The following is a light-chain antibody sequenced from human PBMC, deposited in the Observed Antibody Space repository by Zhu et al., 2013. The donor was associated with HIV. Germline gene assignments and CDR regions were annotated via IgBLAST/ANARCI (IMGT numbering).Light chain of an antibody. CDR2: DNY. J-gene: IGLJ2*01. Sequence: QSVLTQPPSVSAAPGQKVTISCSGSSSNIGNNYVSWYQRLPGTAPKLLIYDNYKRPSGIPGRFSGSKSGTSATLGITGLQTGDEGDYYCGTWDNGLSAVVFGGGTKLTVL. V-gene: IGLV1-51*01. CDR3: GTWDNGLSAVV. CDR1: SSNIGNNY.